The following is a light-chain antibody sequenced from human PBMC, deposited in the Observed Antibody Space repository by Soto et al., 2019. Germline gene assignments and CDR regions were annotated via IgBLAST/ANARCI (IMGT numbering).Light chain of an antibody. J-gene: IGKJ1*01. CDR3: QQYGNYWT. CDR1: RSVSSW. V-gene: IGKV1-5*03. Sequence: DIQMTQSPSTLSASVGDRVTITCRAGRSVSSWLAWYQQKPGKAPKLLIYKASTLESGVPSRFSGSGSGTEFTLTIRRLQPDDFATYYCQQYGNYWTFGQGTTVEI. CDR2: KAS.